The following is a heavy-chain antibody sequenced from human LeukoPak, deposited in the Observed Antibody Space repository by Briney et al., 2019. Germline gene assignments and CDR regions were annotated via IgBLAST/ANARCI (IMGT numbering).Heavy chain of an antibody. D-gene: IGHD2-2*01. J-gene: IGHJ4*02. CDR1: GVAFAKHG. Sequence: GGALRLSCTASGVAFAKHGMSWGRQGPGKGLEWGSGINGSGGSTGYADPLRGRFTISRDNAKNSLYLKMDSLRAEDTALYYCARAPITSPFYFDYWGQGTLVTVSS. CDR2: INGSGGST. V-gene: IGHV3-20*04. CDR3: ARAPITSPFYFDY.